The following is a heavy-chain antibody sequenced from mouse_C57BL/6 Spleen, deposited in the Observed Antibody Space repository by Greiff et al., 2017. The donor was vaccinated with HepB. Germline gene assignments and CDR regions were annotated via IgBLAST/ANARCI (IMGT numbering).Heavy chain of an antibody. Sequence: EVKLLESGAELVKPGASVKLSCTASGFNITDYYMHWVKQRTEQGLEWIGRIDPEDGETKYAPKFQGKATITADTSSNTAYLQLSSLTSEDTAVYYCARIYGSSYHDYWGQGTTLTVSS. V-gene: IGHV14-2*01. J-gene: IGHJ2*01. CDR3: ARIYGSSYHDY. CDR2: IDPEDGET. D-gene: IGHD1-1*01. CDR1: GFNITDYY.